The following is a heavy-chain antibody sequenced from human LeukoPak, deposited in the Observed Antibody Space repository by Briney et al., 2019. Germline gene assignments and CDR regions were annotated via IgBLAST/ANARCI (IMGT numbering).Heavy chain of an antibody. D-gene: IGHD2-2*01. Sequence: PAETLSLTCTVSGGSISSYYWSWIRQPPGKGLEWIGYIFYSGSTNYNPSLKSRVTISVDTSKNQFSLKLRSVTAADTAVYYCERVSTKTIFKDQRHGFYNYYYMDVWGKGTTVTVSS. V-gene: IGHV4-59*01. J-gene: IGHJ6*03. CDR1: GGSISSYY. CDR2: IFYSGST. CDR3: ERVSTKTIFKDQRHGFYNYYYMDV.